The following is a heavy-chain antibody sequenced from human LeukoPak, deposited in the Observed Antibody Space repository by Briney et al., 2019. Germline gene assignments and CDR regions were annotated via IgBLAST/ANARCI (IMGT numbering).Heavy chain of an antibody. V-gene: IGHV4-39*07. D-gene: IGHD2-8*01. CDR1: GGSISSSSYY. CDR2: IYYSGST. Sequence: SETLSLTCTVSGGSISSSSYYWGWIRQPPGKGLEWIGSIYYSGSTYYNPSLKSRVTISVDTSKNQFSLKLSSVTAADTAVYYCARGGIDAKDDAFDIGGQGTMVTVSS. CDR3: ARGGIDAKDDAFDI. J-gene: IGHJ3*02.